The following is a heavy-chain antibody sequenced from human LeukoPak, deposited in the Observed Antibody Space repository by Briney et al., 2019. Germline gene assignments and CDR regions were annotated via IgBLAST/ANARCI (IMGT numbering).Heavy chain of an antibody. CDR2: INHSGST. CDR3: ARGPVPYYFDY. Sequence: SETLSLTCAVYGGSFSGYYWSWIRQPPGKGLEWIGEINHSGSTNYNPSLTSRVTISVDTSKNQFSLKLSSVTAADTAVYYCARGPVPYYFDYWGQGTLVTVSS. CDR1: GGSFSGYY. V-gene: IGHV4-34*01. J-gene: IGHJ4*02.